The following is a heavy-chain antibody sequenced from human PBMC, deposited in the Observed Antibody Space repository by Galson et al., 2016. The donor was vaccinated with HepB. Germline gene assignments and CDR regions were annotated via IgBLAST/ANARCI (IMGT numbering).Heavy chain of an antibody. V-gene: IGHV4-59*01. Sequence: SETLSLTCTVSGGSMRPYHWSWIRQSPGKGLEWVGYISYNGRTTYSPSLKSRLTISLDTSKNQFSLKLTSVTAADTAMYYCARGEYYDNSGYSGLDYWGQGTLVTVSS. CDR1: GGSMRPYH. CDR2: ISYNGRT. D-gene: IGHD3-22*01. J-gene: IGHJ4*02. CDR3: ARGEYYDNSGYSGLDY.